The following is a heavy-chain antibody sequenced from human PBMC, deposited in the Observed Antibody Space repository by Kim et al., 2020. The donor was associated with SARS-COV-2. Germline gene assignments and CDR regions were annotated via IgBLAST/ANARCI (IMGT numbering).Heavy chain of an antibody. CDR3: ARDARAKSTGYYYYYGMDV. D-gene: IGHD1-1*01. Sequence: ASVKVSCKSSGYTFSEYGITWVRQAPGQGLEWMGWISAWIGNTKDEQRFQGRVSMTRDTSTRTVYMEVRGLRSDDTAVYYCARDARAKSTGYYYYYGMDV. CDR1: GYTFSEYG. J-gene: IGHJ6*01. V-gene: IGHV1-18*01. CDR2: ISAWIGNT.